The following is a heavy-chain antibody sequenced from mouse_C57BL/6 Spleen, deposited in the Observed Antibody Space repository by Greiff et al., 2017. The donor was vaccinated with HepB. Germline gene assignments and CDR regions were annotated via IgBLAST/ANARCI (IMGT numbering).Heavy chain of an antibody. J-gene: IGHJ1*03. CDR2: IYPGSGST. D-gene: IGHD1-1*01. Sequence: QVQLQQPGAELVKPGASVKMSCKASGYTFTSYWITWVKQRPGQGLEWIGDIYPGSGSTNYNEKFKSKATLTVDTSSSTAYMQLSSLTSEDSAVYYCARETYYYGSSGYFDVWGTGTTVTVSS. CDR3: ARETYYYGSSGYFDV. CDR1: GYTFTSYW. V-gene: IGHV1-55*01.